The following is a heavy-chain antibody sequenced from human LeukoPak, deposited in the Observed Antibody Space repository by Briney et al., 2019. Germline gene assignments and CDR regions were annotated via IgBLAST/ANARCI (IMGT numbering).Heavy chain of an antibody. CDR3: AREGSSNFEVYFDY. D-gene: IGHD2-2*01. CDR2: ISNISTYI. J-gene: IGHJ4*02. V-gene: IGHV3-21*01. CDR1: GFTVSNNY. Sequence: GGSLRLSCAASGFTVSNNYMGWVRQAPGKGLEWVSSISNISTYIYYADSVKGRFTISRDNVQNSLFLQMNSLRAEDTAVYYCAREGSSNFEVYFDYWGQGTLVTVSS.